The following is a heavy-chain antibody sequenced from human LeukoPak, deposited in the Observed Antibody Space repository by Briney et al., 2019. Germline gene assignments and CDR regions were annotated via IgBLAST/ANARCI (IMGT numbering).Heavy chain of an antibody. J-gene: IGHJ5*02. D-gene: IGHD3-16*02. V-gene: IGHV7-4-1*02. CDR1: GYTFTSYA. CDR3: GRAYQPLGGLSFPDQ. Sequence: ASVKVSCKASGYTFTSYAMNWVRQAPGQGLEWMGWINPNTGNPTYAQGFTGRFVFSLDTSVSTAYLQISSLKAEDTAVYYCGRAYQPLGGLSFPDQWGQGTLVTVSS. CDR2: INPNTGNP.